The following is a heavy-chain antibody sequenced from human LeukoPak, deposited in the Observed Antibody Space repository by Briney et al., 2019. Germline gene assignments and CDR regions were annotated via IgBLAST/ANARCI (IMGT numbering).Heavy chain of an antibody. V-gene: IGHV3-48*01. CDR1: GFTFSSYS. J-gene: IGHJ4*02. D-gene: IGHD3-22*01. Sequence: GGSLRLSCAASGFTFSSYSMIWVRQAPGKGLEWVSYISDSSHAIYHADSVKGRFTISRDNSKNTLYLQMNSLRAEDTAVYYCATHHYDSSGYYSPDYWGQGTLVTVSS. CDR3: ATHHYDSSGYYSPDY. CDR2: ISDSSHAI.